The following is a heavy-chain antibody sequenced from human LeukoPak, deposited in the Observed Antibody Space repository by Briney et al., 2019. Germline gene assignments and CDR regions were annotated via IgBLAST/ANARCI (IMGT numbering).Heavy chain of an antibody. CDR2: IYDSGST. J-gene: IGHJ4*02. D-gene: IGHD6-19*01. Sequence: SETLSLTCTVSGGSIRSSYYYWGWIRQPPGKGLEWIGSIYDSGSTYYNPSLKSRVTISVDTSKNQFSLKLNSVTAADTAVYYCATSVTSSSGWYYGYWGQGSLVTVSS. CDR3: ATSVTSSSGWYYGY. V-gene: IGHV4-39*01. CDR1: GGSIRSSYYY.